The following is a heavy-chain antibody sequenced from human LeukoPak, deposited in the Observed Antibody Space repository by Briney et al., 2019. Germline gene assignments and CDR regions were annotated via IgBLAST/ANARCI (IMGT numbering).Heavy chain of an antibody. V-gene: IGHV4-59*08. Sequence: PSETLSLTCNVSGGPVSGNYWSWIRQPPGKGLEWIGYISYSGSTNYNPSLKSRVTISVDTSKNQISLNLRSVTAADTAVYYCARVPGPNWFDPWGQGTLVTVSS. CDR1: GGPVSGNY. CDR2: ISYSGST. CDR3: ARVPGPNWFDP. J-gene: IGHJ5*02.